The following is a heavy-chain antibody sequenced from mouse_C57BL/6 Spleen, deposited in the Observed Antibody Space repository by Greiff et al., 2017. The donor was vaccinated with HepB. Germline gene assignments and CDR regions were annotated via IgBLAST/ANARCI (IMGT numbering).Heavy chain of an antibody. D-gene: IGHD2-5*01. CDR3: ASPRSNYVAMDY. Sequence: EVMLVESGGGLVKPGGSLKLSCAASGFTFSDYGMHWVRQAPEKGLEWVAYISSGSSTIYYADTVKGRFTIARDNAKNTLFLQMTSLRSEDTAMYYCASPRSNYVAMDYWGQGTSVTVSS. CDR2: ISSGSSTI. J-gene: IGHJ4*01. CDR1: GFTFSDYG. V-gene: IGHV5-17*01.